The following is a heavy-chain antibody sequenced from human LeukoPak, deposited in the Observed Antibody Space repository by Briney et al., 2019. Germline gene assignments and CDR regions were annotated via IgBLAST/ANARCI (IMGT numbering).Heavy chain of an antibody. Sequence: SVKVSCKASGGTFSSYAISWVRQAPGQGLEWMGGIIPIFCTANYAQKFQGRVTITADESTSTAYMELSSLRSEDTAVYYCARKYGSGSSWGFDPWGQGTLVTVSS. CDR2: IIPIFCTA. CDR1: GGTFSSYA. J-gene: IGHJ5*02. D-gene: IGHD3-10*01. V-gene: IGHV1-69*13. CDR3: ARKYGSGSSWGFDP.